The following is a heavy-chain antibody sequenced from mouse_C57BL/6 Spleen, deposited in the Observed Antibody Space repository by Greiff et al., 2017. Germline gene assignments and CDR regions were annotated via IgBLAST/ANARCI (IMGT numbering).Heavy chain of an antibody. CDR2: IDPETGGT. V-gene: IGHV1-15*01. Sequence: LVESGAELVRPGASVTLSCKASGYTFTDYEMHWVKQTPVHGLEWIGAIDPETGGTAYNQKFKGKAILTADKSSSTAYMELRSLTSEDSAVYYCTIYLFDYWGQGTTLTVSS. CDR3: TIYLFDY. CDR1: GYTFTDYE. D-gene: IGHD5-5*01. J-gene: IGHJ2*01.